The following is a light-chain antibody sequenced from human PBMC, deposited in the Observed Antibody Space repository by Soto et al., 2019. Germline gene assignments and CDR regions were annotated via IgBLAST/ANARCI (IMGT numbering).Light chain of an antibody. Sequence: QSALTQPASVSGSPGQSITISCTGTRSDVGGYNFVSWYQQHPGKVPKLLIYDVTHRPSGVSNRFSASKSANTASLTISGLQAEYEADYYFSSYTSTNTLVFGGGTQLTVL. CDR1: RSDVGGYNF. CDR3: SSYTSTNTLV. J-gene: IGLJ3*02. CDR2: DVT. V-gene: IGLV2-14*01.